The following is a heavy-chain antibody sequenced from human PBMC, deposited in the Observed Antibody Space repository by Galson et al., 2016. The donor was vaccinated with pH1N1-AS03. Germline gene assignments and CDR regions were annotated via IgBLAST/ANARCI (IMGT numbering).Heavy chain of an antibody. D-gene: IGHD1-26*01. V-gene: IGHV4-39*07. CDR2: IFYTGSA. CDR1: GGSIRNTFYF. J-gene: IGHJ2*01. CDR3: ARTAVSIPGTREWYFDL. Sequence: LSLTCTVSGGSIRNTFYFWGWVRQPPGRGLVWIGSIFYTGSAYYNPSLESRVTISIDTSRNQFSLNLASVTAADTAGYSCARTAVSIPGTREWYFDLWGRGSLVTVSS.